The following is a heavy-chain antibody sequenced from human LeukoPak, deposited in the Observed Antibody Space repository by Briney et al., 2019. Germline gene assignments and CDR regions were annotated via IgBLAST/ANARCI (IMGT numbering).Heavy chain of an antibody. CDR1: GSTFTSYD. CDR2: MNPDSGNT. J-gene: IGHJ4*02. CDR3: ARAKRLGGNYYFDY. Sequence: ASVKVSCKASGSTFTSYDINWVRQATGQGLEWMGWMNPDSGNTGCAQKFQGRVTMTRNTSISTAYMELSSLRSGDTAVYYCARAKRLGGNYYFDYWGQGTLVAVSS. D-gene: IGHD3-16*01. V-gene: IGHV1-8*01.